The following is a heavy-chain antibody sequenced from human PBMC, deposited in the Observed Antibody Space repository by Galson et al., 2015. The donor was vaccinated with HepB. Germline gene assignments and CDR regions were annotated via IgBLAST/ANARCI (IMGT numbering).Heavy chain of an antibody. CDR2: IGSDGSST. J-gene: IGHJ6*02. Sequence: SLRLSCAASGFVFSNAWMNWVRQAPGKGLEWVSAIGSDGSSTFYADSVKGRSTISRDNSGNTLYLQMNSLRAEDTAIYYCAKDLGVRGEYYYYGMDVWGQGTTVTVSS. D-gene: IGHD3-10*01. CDR1: GFVFSNAW. CDR3: AKDLGVRGEYYYYGMDV. V-gene: IGHV3-23*01.